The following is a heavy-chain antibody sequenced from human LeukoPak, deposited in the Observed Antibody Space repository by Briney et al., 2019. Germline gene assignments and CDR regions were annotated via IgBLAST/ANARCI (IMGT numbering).Heavy chain of an antibody. CDR1: GFTFSSYA. D-gene: IGHD2-8*01. CDR3: AKNGLIMMGDY. CDR2: ITGSGGSP. Sequence: GGSLRLSCAASGFTFSSYAMSWVRQAPGKGLEWVSAITGSGGSPYYADSVKGRFTISRDNSKNTLYLQMNSLRAEDTAIYFCAKNGLIMMGDYWGQGTLVTVSS. V-gene: IGHV3-23*01. J-gene: IGHJ4*02.